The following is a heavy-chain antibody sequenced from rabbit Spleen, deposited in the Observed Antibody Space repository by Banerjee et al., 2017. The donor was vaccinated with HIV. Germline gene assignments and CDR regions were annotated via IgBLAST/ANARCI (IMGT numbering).Heavy chain of an antibody. Sequence: QEQLVESGGGLVKPGASLTLTCTASGFSISSGYFMCWVRQAPGKGLEWIACIYGGSSGNTYYASWAKGRFTISKTSSTTVTLQMKSLTAADTATYFCARDYVSNDGWSDLWGPGTLVTVS. V-gene: IGHV1S45*01. CDR1: GFSISSGYF. CDR2: IYGGSSGNT. D-gene: IGHD6-1*01. J-gene: IGHJ4*01. CDR3: ARDYVSNDGWSDL.